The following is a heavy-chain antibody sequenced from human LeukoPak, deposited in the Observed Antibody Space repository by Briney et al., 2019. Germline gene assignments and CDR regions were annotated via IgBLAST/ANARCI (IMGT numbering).Heavy chain of an antibody. CDR1: GFTFSSYG. Sequence: GGSLRLSCAASGFTFSSYGMHWVRQAPGKGLEWVSIISYDGSNKYYADSVKGRFTISRDNSKNTLYLQMNSLRAEDTAVYYCARGIEGAGFDPWGQGTLVTVSS. D-gene: IGHD1-26*01. J-gene: IGHJ5*02. CDR3: ARGIEGAGFDP. V-gene: IGHV3-33*05. CDR2: ISYDGSNK.